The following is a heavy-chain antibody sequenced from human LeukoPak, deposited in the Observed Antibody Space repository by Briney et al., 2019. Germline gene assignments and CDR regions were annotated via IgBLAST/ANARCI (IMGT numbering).Heavy chain of an antibody. Sequence: PGGSLRLSCAASGFTFSSYAMSWVRQAPGKGLEWVSAISGSGGNTYYADYVKGRFTISRDNSNNKLYLQMNSLRAEDTSVYYCANSQGSGSYYNPYYYYYMDVWGKGTTVTVSS. CDR2: ISGSGGNT. V-gene: IGHV3-23*01. J-gene: IGHJ6*03. CDR1: GFTFSSYA. D-gene: IGHD3-10*01. CDR3: ANSQGSGSYYNPYYYYYMDV.